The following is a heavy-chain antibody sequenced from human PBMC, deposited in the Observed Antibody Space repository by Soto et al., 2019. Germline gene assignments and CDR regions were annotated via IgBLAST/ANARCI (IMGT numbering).Heavy chain of an antibody. CDR1: GGSISSYY. J-gene: IGHJ4*02. CDR2: IYTSGST. V-gene: IGHV4-4*07. D-gene: IGHD3-22*01. Sequence: PSETLSLTXTVSGGSISSYYWSWIRQPAGKGLEWIGRIYTSGSTNYNPSLKSRVTMSVDTSKSQFSLKLSSVTAADTAVYYCARGKPDYYDSSGYYYFDYWGQGTLVTVSS. CDR3: ARGKPDYYDSSGYYYFDY.